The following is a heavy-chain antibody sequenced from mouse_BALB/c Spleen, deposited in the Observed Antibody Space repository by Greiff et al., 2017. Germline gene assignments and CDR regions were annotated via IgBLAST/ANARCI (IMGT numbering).Heavy chain of an antibody. D-gene: IGHD2-3*01. Sequence: EVQLQQSGPGLVKPSQSLSLTCSVTGYSITSGYYWNWIRQFPGNKLEWMGYISYDGSNNYNPSLKNRISITRDTSKNQFFLKLNSVTTEDTATYYCARDIDGYYPAWFAYWGQGTLVTVSA. J-gene: IGHJ3*01. CDR1: GYSITSGYY. V-gene: IGHV3-6*02. CDR3: ARDIDGYYPAWFAY. CDR2: ISYDGSN.